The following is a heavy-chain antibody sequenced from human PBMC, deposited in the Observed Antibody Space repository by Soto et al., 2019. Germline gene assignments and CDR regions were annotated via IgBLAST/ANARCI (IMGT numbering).Heavy chain of an antibody. V-gene: IGHV6-1*01. CDR3: AREVGHYYDSSGYYYVPYYSDY. CDR2: TYYRSKWYN. Sequence: SQTLSLTCAISGDSVSSNSAAWNWIRQSPSRGLEWLGRTYYRSKWYNDYAVSVKSRITINPDTSKNQFSLQLNSVTPEDTAVYYCAREVGHYYDSSGYYYVPYYSDYWGQGTLVTVSS. CDR1: GDSVSSNSAA. D-gene: IGHD3-22*01. J-gene: IGHJ4*02.